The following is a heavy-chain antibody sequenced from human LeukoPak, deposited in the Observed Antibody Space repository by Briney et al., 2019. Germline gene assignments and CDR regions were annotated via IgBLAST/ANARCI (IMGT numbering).Heavy chain of an antibody. CDR1: GGSFSGYY. J-gene: IGHJ3*02. V-gene: IGHV4-34*01. CDR3: ARDGYSSSWHKRGALDI. Sequence: SETLSLTCAVYGGSFSGYYWSWIRQPPGKGLEWIGEINHSGSTNYNPSLKSRVTISVDTSKNQFSLKLSSVTAADTALYYCARDGYSSSWHKRGALDIWGQGTMVTVSS. CDR2: INHSGST. D-gene: IGHD6-13*01.